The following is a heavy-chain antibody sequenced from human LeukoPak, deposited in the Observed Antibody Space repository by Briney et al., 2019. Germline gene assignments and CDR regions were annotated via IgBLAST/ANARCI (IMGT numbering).Heavy chain of an antibody. J-gene: IGHJ4*02. CDR2: IIGSGGST. Sequence: GGSLRLSCAASGFTFSSYAMNWVRQAPGKGLEWVSGIIGSGGSTYYADSVKGRLTISRDNSKNTLYLQMNSLRAEDTAVYYCAKGSSLRLGPTVESYFDNWGQGTLVTVSS. V-gene: IGHV3-23*01. CDR1: GFTFSSYA. D-gene: IGHD1-26*01. CDR3: AKGSSLRLGPTVESYFDN.